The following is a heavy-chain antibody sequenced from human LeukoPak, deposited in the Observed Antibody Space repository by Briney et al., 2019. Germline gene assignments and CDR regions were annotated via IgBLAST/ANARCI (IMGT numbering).Heavy chain of an antibody. D-gene: IGHD2-15*01. CDR2: IYYSGST. Sequence: SETLSLTCTVSGGSISSSYYWGWIRQPPGKGLEWIGSIYYSGSTYYNPSLKSRVTISVDTSKNQFSLKLSSVTAADTAVYYCASPLGYCSGGSCYGGYFDYWGQGTLVTVSS. V-gene: IGHV4-39*01. J-gene: IGHJ4*02. CDR3: ASPLGYCSGGSCYGGYFDY. CDR1: GGSISSSYY.